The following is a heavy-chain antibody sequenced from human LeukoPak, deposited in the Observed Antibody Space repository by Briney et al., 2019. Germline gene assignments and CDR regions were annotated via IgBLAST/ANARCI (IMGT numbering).Heavy chain of an antibody. CDR2: LSSGRSP. D-gene: IGHD2-8*02. CDR3: ARQLGYCAAGTCYFDS. V-gene: IGHV3-21*04. Sequence: GGSLRLSCAASGFAICTYAMAWVRQAPGKGLEWISSLSSGRSPSYSLEGRLTMSSDNARNTLYLQMDNLRGEDTAMYYCARQLGYCAAGTCYFDSWGHGTQVTVSS. CDR1: GFAICTYA. J-gene: IGHJ4*01.